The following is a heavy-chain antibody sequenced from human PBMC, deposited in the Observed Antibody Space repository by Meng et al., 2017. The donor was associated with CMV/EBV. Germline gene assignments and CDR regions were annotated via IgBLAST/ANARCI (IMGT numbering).Heavy chain of an antibody. J-gene: IGHJ4*02. CDR3: ALAEYSSSLFDY. V-gene: IGHV1-46*01. CDR1: GYTLTSYY. Sequence: QVEMGQAGAEVKKPGASVNVSCKASGYTLTSYYMHWVRQAPGQGLEWMGIINPSGGSTSYAQKFQGRVTMTRDTSTSTVYMELSSLRSEDTAVYYCALAEYSSSLFDYWGQGTLVTVSS. CDR2: INPSGGST. D-gene: IGHD6-13*01.